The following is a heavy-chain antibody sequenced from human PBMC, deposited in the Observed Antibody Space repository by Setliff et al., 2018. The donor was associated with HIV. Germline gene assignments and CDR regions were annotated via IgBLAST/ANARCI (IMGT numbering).Heavy chain of an antibody. CDR3: AKTQTVITVYGPFDS. J-gene: IGHJ4*02. CDR2: IYPADSNI. V-gene: IGHV5-51*01. CDR1: GYRFTNYC. Sequence: ESLKISCKASGYRFTNYCIGWVRQMPGKGLEWMGIIYPADSNIRYSPSFQGQVTISVDKSTNTAFLQMNSLRAEDTAMYYCAKTQTVITVYGPFDSWGQGTPVTVSS. D-gene: IGHD4-4*01.